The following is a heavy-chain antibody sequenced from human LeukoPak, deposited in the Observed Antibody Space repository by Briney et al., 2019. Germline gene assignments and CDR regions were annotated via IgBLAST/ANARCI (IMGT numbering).Heavy chain of an antibody. Sequence: ASVKVSCKPSGYTFTSYGISWVRQAPGQGLEWMGWISAYNGITNYAQNLQGRVTVTTDTSTSTVYMELRNLRSDDTAVYYCARDLWNFYDDSGYNRDFDSWGQGTLVTVSS. D-gene: IGHD3-22*01. J-gene: IGHJ5*01. CDR3: ARDLWNFYDDSGYNRDFDS. CDR1: GYTFTSYG. CDR2: ISAYNGIT. V-gene: IGHV1-18*01.